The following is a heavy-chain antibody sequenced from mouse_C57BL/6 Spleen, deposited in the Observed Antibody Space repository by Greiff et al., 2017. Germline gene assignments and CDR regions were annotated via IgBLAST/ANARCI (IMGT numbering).Heavy chain of an antibody. CDR2: IYPGSGST. Sequence: QVQLQQPGAELVKPGASVKMSCKASGYTFTSYWITWVKQRPGQGLEWIGDIYPGSGSTNYNEKFKSKATLTVDTSSSTAYMQLSSLTSEDSAVYYCARGLYYGNPFAYWGQGTLVTVSA. J-gene: IGHJ3*01. D-gene: IGHD2-1*01. CDR3: ARGLYYGNPFAY. V-gene: IGHV1-55*01. CDR1: GYTFTSYW.